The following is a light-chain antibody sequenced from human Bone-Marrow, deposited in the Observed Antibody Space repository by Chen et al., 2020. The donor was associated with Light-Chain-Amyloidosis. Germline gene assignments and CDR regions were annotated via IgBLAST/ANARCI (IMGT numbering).Light chain of an antibody. CDR3: QVWDRSSDRPV. CDR2: DDS. CDR1: NIGSTS. J-gene: IGLJ3*02. Sequence: SYVLTQPSSVSVAPGQTATIACGGNNIGSTSVHWHQQTPGQAPLLVVYDDSDRPSGFPERLYGSNSGNTATLTISRVEAGDEADYSCQVWDRSSDRPVFGGGTKLTVL. V-gene: IGLV3-21*02.